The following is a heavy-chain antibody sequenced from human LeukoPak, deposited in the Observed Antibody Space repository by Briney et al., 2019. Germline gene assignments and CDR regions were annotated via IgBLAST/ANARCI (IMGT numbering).Heavy chain of an antibody. V-gene: IGHV1-69*13. Sequence: GASVKVSCKASGGTFSSYAISWVRQAPGQGLEWMGGIIPIFGTANYAQKFQGRVTITADESTSTAYMELSSLRSEDTAVYYCARMFYCGGDCYPYYLDYWGQGTLVTVSS. CDR3: ARMFYCGGDCYPYYLDY. J-gene: IGHJ4*02. CDR2: IIPIFGTA. CDR1: GGTFSSYA. D-gene: IGHD2-21*02.